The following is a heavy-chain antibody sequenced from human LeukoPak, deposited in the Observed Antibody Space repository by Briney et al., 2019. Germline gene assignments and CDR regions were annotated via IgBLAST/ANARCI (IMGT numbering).Heavy chain of an antibody. CDR3: VRVTHSSYSYGYGHGDY. V-gene: IGHV3-64*04. D-gene: IGHD5-18*01. CDR1: GFTFSSYA. Sequence: PGGSLRLSCSASGFTFSSYAMHWVRQAPGKGLEYVSAISSNGGSTYYADSVKGRFTISRDNSKNTLYLQMNSLRAEDTAVYYCVRVTHSSYSYGYGHGDYWGQGTLVTVSS. CDR2: ISSNGGST. J-gene: IGHJ4*02.